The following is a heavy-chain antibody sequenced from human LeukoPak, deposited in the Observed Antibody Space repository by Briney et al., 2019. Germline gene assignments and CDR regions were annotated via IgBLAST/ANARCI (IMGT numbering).Heavy chain of an antibody. J-gene: IGHJ4*02. CDR2: LIGSSGST. Sequence: GGSLRLSCAASGFTSINYAMNWVRQAPGKGLEWVSVLIGSSGSTDYADSVKGRFTTSRDTSKNTVFLQMNSLRAEDTAIYYCAKGAYDYIEMGYFDSWGQGSLVTVSS. D-gene: IGHD5-12*01. V-gene: IGHV3-23*01. CDR1: GFTSINYA. CDR3: AKGAYDYIEMGYFDS.